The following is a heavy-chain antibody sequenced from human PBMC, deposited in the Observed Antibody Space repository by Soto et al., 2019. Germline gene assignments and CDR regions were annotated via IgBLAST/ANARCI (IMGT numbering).Heavy chain of an antibody. CDR3: ARLPGGYSSGARYF. V-gene: IGHV4-39*01. D-gene: IGHD6-19*01. Sequence: QLQLQESGPGLVKPSETLSLTCPVSGGSIRSSSYYWGWIRQPPGKGLEWIGSIYYSGSNYSNPSLKSRATISVDTSKNQFSMKLSSVTAADTAVYYGARLPGGYSSGARYFWGQGTLVTVSS. CDR2: IYYSGSN. CDR1: GGSIRSSSYY. J-gene: IGHJ4*02.